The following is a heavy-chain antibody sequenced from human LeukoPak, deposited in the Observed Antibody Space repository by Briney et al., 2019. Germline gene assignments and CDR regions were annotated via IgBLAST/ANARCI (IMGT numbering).Heavy chain of an antibody. V-gene: IGHV1-18*04. J-gene: IGHJ4*02. CDR2: TSYNGNT. CDR1: GYTFSNYG. Sequence: ASVKVSCKASGYTFSNYGISWVRQAPGLGLEWMGWTSYNGNTNYAQKFQDRVTMTTDTSTTTAYMELRSLRSDDTAVYYCARDRESRFDYWGQGTLVTVSS. CDR3: ARDRESRFDY.